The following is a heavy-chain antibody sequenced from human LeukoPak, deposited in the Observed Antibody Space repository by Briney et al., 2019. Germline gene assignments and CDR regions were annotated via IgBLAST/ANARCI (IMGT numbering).Heavy chain of an antibody. CDR1: GFTFSNAW. V-gene: IGHV3-15*01. J-gene: IGHJ3*02. CDR3: ITDPGEWEPI. Sequence: GGSLRLSCTASGFTFSNAWMSWVRQAPGKGLEWVGRIKSKTDGGTTDYAAPVKGRFTISRDDSKNTLYLQMNRLKTEDTAVYYCITDPGEWEPIWGQGTMVTVSS. D-gene: IGHD1-26*01. CDR2: IKSKTDGGTT.